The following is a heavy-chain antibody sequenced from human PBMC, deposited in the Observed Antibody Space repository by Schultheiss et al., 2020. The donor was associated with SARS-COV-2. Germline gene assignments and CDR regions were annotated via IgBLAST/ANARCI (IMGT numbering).Heavy chain of an antibody. CDR2: IIPILGIA. V-gene: IGHV1-69*04. J-gene: IGHJ6*02. Sequence: SVKVSCKASGYTFTSYGISWVRQAPGQGLEWMGRIIPILGIASYAQKFQGRVTITADKSTSTAYMELRSLRSDDTAVYYCARGYGGNWGGYGMDVWGQGTTVTVSS. CDR1: GYTFTSYG. CDR3: ARGYGGNWGGYGMDV. D-gene: IGHD4-23*01.